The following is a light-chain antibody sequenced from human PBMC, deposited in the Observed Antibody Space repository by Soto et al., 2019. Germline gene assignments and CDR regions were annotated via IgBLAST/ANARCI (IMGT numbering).Light chain of an antibody. J-gene: IGKJ4*01. V-gene: IGKV3D-15*01. CDR3: QPYNNWPLT. CDR1: QTVIHN. Sequence: VLTQSPGTLSLSPGERATLSCRASQTVIHNHLAWHQQKPGQTPRLLVYGASSRATGIPTRFSGSRSGAEFTLTINSLQSEDFAVYYCQPYNNWPLTFGGGTKVDIK. CDR2: GAS.